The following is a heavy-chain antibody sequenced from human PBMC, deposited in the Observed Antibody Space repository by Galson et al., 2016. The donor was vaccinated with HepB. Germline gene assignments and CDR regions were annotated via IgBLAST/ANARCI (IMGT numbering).Heavy chain of an antibody. CDR3: ARGWCDFWCGSYVGALDM. CDR2: IRGGGDKT. J-gene: IGHJ3*02. CDR1: GLNFRSYA. Sequence: SLRLSCAASGLNFRSYAMSWVRQAPGKGLEWVSGIRGGGDKTYYADSVKGRFTISRDNSKNTLYLQMNSLRDEDTALYYCARGWCDFWCGSYVGALDMWGQGTMVTVSS. V-gene: IGHV3-23*01. D-gene: IGHD3-3*01.